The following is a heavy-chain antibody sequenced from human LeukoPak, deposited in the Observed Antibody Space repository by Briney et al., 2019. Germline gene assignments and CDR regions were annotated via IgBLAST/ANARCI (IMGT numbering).Heavy chain of an antibody. D-gene: IGHD5-12*01. CDR1: GFTFSDYA. CDR3: VKNRDSGYDSPDY. V-gene: IGHV3-64D*06. J-gene: IGHJ4*02. Sequence: GGSLRLSCSASGFTFSDYAMHWVRLAPGKGLEYVSAVSSNGGNTFYADSVKDRFTITRDNSKNTLYLQMSSLRTEDTAVYHCVKNRDSGYDSPDYWGQGTLVTVSS. CDR2: VSSNGGNT.